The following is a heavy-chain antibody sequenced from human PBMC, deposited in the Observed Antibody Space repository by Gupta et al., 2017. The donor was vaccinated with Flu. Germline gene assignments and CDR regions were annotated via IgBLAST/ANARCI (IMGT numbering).Heavy chain of an antibody. CDR1: GDLISSGYY. V-gene: IGHV4-38-2*02. CDR2: VSHVGHA. Sequence: QVQLQESGPGLIEASETLSLTCAVSGDLISSGYYWGRLRQPPGKGLEWIGSVSHVGHAFYNPSLESRVSISLDTSMNRFSLTVTSVTAADTAVYYCVRDLSQGLEYFDSWGQGTLVTVSS. CDR3: VRDLSQGLEYFDS. J-gene: IGHJ4*02.